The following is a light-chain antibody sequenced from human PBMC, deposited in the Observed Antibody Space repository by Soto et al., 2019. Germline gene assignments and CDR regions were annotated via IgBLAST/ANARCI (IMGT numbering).Light chain of an antibody. Sequence: DIQLTQSPSFLSASVGDRVTVTCRASQGISSFLAWYQQKPGKAPRLLIFAPSTLQSGVPSRFSGSGSGAEFTLTISSLQPEDFATYYCQQLHSYPLTFGGGTKVDI. CDR1: QGISSF. V-gene: IGKV1-9*01. CDR2: APS. CDR3: QQLHSYPLT. J-gene: IGKJ4*01.